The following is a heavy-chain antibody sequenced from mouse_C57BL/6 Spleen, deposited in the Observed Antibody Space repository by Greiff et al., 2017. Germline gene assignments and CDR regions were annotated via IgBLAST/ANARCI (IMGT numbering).Heavy chain of an antibody. D-gene: IGHD2-5*01. CDR3: AKDYSRACFAY. J-gene: IGHJ3*01. Sequence: QVQLQQPGAELVMPGASVKLSCKASGYTFTSYWMHWVKQRPGQGLEWIGEIDPSDSYTNYKQKFKGKSTLTVDKSSSTAYMQRSSLTSEDSAVYDGAKDYSRACFAYWGQGTLVTVSA. V-gene: IGHV1-69*01. CDR1: GYTFTSYW. CDR2: IDPSDSYT.